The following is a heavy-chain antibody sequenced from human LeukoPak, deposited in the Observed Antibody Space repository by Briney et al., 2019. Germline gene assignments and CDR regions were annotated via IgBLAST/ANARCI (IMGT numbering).Heavy chain of an antibody. CDR1: GYTFTNYE. CDR3: SRGSGISYGGIDY. J-gene: IGHJ4*02. V-gene: IGHV1-2*02. D-gene: IGHD5-18*01. Sequence: ASVKVSCKASGYTFTNYEINWVRQATGQGLEWMGWIHPKSGDTHYAQKFLGRVTLTRDTSTTIVYMELKWLTSDDTAVYYCSRGSGISYGGIDYWGQGTLVTVSS. CDR2: IHPKSGDT.